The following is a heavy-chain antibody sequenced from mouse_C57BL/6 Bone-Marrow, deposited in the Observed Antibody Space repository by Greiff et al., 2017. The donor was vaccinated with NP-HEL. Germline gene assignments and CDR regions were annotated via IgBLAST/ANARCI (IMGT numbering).Heavy chain of an antibody. J-gene: IGHJ1*03. CDR2: IYPGSGNT. V-gene: IGHV1-76*01. CDR3: ARKLGLFYWYFDV. Sequence: VMLVESGAELVRPGASVKLSCKASGYTFTDYYINWVKRRPGQGLEWIARIYPGSGNTYYNAKFKGKATLTAEKSSSTAYMQLSSLTSEDSAVYFCARKLGLFYWYFDVWGTGTTVTVSS. D-gene: IGHD4-1*01. CDR1: GYTFTDYY.